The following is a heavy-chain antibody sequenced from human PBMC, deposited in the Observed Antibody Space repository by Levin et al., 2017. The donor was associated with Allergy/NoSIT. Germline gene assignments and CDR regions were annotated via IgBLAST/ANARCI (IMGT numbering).Heavy chain of an antibody. D-gene: IGHD2-15*01. CDR1: GFTFSSYN. CDR2: ISSGSSYI. V-gene: IGHV3-21*01. J-gene: IGHJ4*02. Sequence: GGSLRLSCAASGFTFSSYNMNWVRQAPGKGLEWVSSISSGSSYIYHADSVKGRFTISRDNAKNSLYLQMNSLRAEDTAVYYCARDGVRCSDSCYSHWGQGTLVTVSS. CDR3: ARDGVRCSDSCYSH.